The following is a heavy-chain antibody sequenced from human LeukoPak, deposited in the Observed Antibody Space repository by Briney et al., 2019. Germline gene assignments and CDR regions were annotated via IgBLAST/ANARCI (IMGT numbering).Heavy chain of an antibody. Sequence: PGGSLRLSCAASGFTVSSNYMSWVRQAPGKGLEWVSVIYSGGSTYYADSVKGRFTISRDNSKNTLYLQMNSLRAEDTAVYYCASHRRRIAVAGSVYWGQGTLVTVSS. D-gene: IGHD6-19*01. CDR3: ASHRRRIAVAGSVY. V-gene: IGHV3-53*01. CDR2: IYSGGST. J-gene: IGHJ4*02. CDR1: GFTVSSNY.